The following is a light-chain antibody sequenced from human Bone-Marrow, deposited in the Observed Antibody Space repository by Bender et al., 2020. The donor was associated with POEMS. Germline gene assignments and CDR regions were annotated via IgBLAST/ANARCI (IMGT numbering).Light chain of an antibody. CDR1: SSDVVTYNV. V-gene: IGLV2-23*01. J-gene: IGLJ1*01. CDR3: CSYAGSDIVYV. Sequence: QSALTQPASVSGSPGQSITISCTGTSSDVVTYNVVSWYQQHPGKAPNLILYEGSKRPSGVSKRFSGSKSGNTASLTISGLQAEDEADYYCCSYAGSDIVYVFGTGTKVTVL. CDR2: EGS.